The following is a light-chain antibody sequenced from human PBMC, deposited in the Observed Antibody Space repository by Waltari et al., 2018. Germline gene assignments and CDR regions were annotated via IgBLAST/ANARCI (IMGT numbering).Light chain of an antibody. Sequence: QSVLTQPPSASGTPGQTVTISCSGDSSNIGRNTVHWYLQLPGPAPKLLFFTTTRRPSGVPDRFAGSKSGTSASLAISGLQSEDEADYYCAARDDSLNGVLFGGGTKLTVL. CDR2: TTT. V-gene: IGLV1-44*01. CDR3: AARDDSLNGVL. CDR1: SSNIGRNT. J-gene: IGLJ3*02.